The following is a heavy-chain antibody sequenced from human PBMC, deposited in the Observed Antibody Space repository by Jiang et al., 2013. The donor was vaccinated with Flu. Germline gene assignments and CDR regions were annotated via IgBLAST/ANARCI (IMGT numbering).Heavy chain of an antibody. CDR2: TYYRSKWYN. CDR3: ARVLYSGSFSKREYYFDS. Sequence: SQTLSLTCAISGDSVSSNSAAWHWIRQSPSRGLEWLGRTYYRSKWYNDYAVSVESRITINPDTSKNQFSLQLNSVTPADTAVYYCARVLYSGSFSKREYYFDSWGQGTLVTVSS. CDR1: GDSVSSNSAA. J-gene: IGHJ4*02. V-gene: IGHV6-1*01. D-gene: IGHD1-26*01.